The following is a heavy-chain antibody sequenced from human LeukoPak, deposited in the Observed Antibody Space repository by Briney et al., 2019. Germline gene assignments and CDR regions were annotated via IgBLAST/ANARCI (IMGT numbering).Heavy chain of an antibody. J-gene: IGHJ4*02. D-gene: IGHD5-18*01. CDR1: GYTFTSYY. CDR3: ARGSNRRGYSYGSNSFDY. CDR2: INPSGGST. Sequence: ASVKVSCKASGYTFTSYYMHWVRQAPGQGLEWMGIINPSGGSTSYAQKFQGRVTMNRDTSTSTVYMELSSLRSEDTAVYYCARGSNRRGYSYGSNSFDYWGQGTLVTVSS. V-gene: IGHV1-46*01.